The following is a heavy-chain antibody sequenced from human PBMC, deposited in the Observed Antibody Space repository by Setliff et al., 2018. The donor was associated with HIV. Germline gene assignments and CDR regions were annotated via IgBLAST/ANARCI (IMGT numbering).Heavy chain of an antibody. D-gene: IGHD6-13*01. CDR2: ISGTDNTT. J-gene: IGHJ4*02. CDR1: GFTFSSYD. Sequence: PGGSLRLSCAASGFTFSSYDMNWVRQAPGKGLEWVSHISGTDNTTYYADSVKGRFTISRDNSENTLYLQMNSLRAEDMAVYYCAREDSSWYGSLDYWGQGTLVTVSS. V-gene: IGHV3-23*01. CDR3: AREDSSWYGSLDY.